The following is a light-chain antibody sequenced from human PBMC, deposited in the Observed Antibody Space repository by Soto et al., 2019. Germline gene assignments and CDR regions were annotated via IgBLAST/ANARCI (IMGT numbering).Light chain of an antibody. CDR3: QHYNSYSEA. J-gene: IGKJ1*01. CDR2: KAS. CDR1: QTISSW. V-gene: IGKV1-5*03. Sequence: DIHMTRSPSTLSASVGHIFTITCRASQTISSWLAWYQQKPGKAPKLLIYKASTLKSGVPSRFSGSGSGTEFTLTISSLQPDDFATYYCQHYNSYSEAFGQGTKVDIK.